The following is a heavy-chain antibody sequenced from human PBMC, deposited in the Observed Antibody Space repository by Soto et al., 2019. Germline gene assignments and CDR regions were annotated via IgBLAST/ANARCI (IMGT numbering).Heavy chain of an antibody. J-gene: IGHJ3*02. CDR1: GGTFSSYT. V-gene: IGHV1-69*02. CDR2: IIPILGIA. CDR3: GRTRGGYANDFFNI. D-gene: IGHD3-10*01. Sequence: SVKVSCKASGGTFSSYTISWVRQAPGQGLEWMGRIIPILGIANYAQKFQGRVTITADKSTSTAYMELSSLRSEDTAGYYCGRTRGGYANDFFNIWGQGKMVTVSS.